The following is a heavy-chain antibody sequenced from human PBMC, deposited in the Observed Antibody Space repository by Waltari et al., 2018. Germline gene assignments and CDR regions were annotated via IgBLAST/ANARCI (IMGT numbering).Heavy chain of an antibody. CDR3: ARNYYGATYLRLNY. CDR1: GFTFTNYA. J-gene: IGHJ4*02. D-gene: IGHD3-10*01. Sequence: DVQLSESGGGLVQPGGSLRLSCEVSGFTFTNYAMTWVRTAPGKGLEWVSSISNSGATTYYADSVKGRFTISRDNSKNTLYLQMDSLRAEDTAVYYCARNYYGATYLRLNYWGQGTLVTVSS. CDR2: ISNSGATT. V-gene: IGHV3-23*01.